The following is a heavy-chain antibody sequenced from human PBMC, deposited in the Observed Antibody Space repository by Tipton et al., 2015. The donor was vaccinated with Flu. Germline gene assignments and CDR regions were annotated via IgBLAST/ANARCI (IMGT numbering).Heavy chain of an antibody. D-gene: IGHD3-3*02. CDR3: AAFGREDY. CDR2: VTGGGTT. CDR1: GIKFSTYG. V-gene: IGHV3-23*01. J-gene: IGHJ4*02. Sequence: SLRLSCAASGIKFSTYGMSWVRQAPGKGLEWVSGVTGGGTTYYADSVKGRFTISRDNTKNSLYLQMNSLRAEDSAFYYCAAFGREDYWGQGTLVSVSS.